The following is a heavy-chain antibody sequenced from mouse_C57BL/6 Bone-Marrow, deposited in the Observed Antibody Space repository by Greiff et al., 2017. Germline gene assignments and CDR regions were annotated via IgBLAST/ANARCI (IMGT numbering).Heavy chain of an antibody. CDR3: ARLGVWLRRGFYYAMDY. J-gene: IGHJ4*01. CDR1: GYTFTDHT. CDR2: IYPRDGST. V-gene: IGHV1-78*01. Sequence: QVQLQQSDAELVKPGASVKISCKVSGYTFTDHTIHWMKQRPEQGLEWIGYIYPRDGSTKYNEKFKGKATLTADKSSSTAYMQLNSLTSEDSAVYFCARLGVWLRRGFYYAMDYWGQGTSVTVSS. D-gene: IGHD2-2*01.